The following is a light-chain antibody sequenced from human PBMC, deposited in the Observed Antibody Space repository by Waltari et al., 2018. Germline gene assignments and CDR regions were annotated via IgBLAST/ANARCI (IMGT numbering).Light chain of an antibody. CDR1: QGISSY. J-gene: IGKJ1*01. V-gene: IGKV1-8*01. CDR3: QQYYTYPRT. CDR2: ATS. Sequence: ALRMTQSPSSLAESTGERVNITCRASQGISSYLAWYQQKPGKAPKLLMYATSTMQSGVPSRFSGSGSGTDFTLTISCLQSEDFATYYCQQYYTYPRTFGQGTKVET.